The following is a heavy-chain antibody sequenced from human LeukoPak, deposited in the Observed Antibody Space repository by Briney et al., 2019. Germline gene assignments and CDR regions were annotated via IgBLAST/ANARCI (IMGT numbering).Heavy chain of an antibody. V-gene: IGHV3-11*01. CDR3: ARGKRRFDP. J-gene: IGHJ5*02. Sequence: GGSLRLSCAASGFNFSDHYMSWLRQAPGKGLEWLAYISSSDYSRYYADSVKGRFTISRDNTKNSLFLQMNSLRDGDTAVYYCARGKRRFDPWGQGTLVTASS. CDR2: ISSSDYSR. D-gene: IGHD3-10*01. CDR1: GFNFSDHY.